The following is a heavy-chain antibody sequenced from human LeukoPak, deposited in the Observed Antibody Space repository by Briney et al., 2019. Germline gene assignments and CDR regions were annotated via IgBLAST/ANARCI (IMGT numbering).Heavy chain of an antibody. CDR2: ISYDGSNK. CDR3: ARDRYNWPNLPPWFDP. D-gene: IGHD1-20*01. Sequence: GGSLRLSCAASRFTFSSYAMHWVRQAPGKGLEWVAVISYDGSNKYYADSVKGRFTISRDNSKNTLYLQMNSLRAEDTAVYYCARDRYNWPNLPPWFDPWGQGTLVTVSS. V-gene: IGHV3-30*04. CDR1: RFTFSSYA. J-gene: IGHJ5*02.